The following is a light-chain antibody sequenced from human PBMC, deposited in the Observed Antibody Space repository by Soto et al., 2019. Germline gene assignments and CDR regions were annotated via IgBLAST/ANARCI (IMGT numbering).Light chain of an antibody. J-gene: IGKJ1*01. Sequence: PGERASLPCRASQSVTDNYVAWYQQKPGQAPRLLIHGATFRATAVPDRFSGSGSGTDFTLTISSLEPEDFAVYHCQQYGNPPTFGQGTKVEIK. CDR3: QQYGNPPT. CDR1: QSVTDNY. CDR2: GAT. V-gene: IGKV3-20*01.